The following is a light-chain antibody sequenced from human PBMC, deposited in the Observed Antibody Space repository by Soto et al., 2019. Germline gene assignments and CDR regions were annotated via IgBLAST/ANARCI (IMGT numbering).Light chain of an antibody. CDR1: QSVLYTSNNKQY. V-gene: IGKV4-1*01. Sequence: DIVLTQSPDSLAVSLGERATINCKSSQSVLYTSNNKQYLAWYQQKPGQPPKLLIYWASTRESGVPDRFSGSGSVTDFTLTISNLQAEDVAVYYCQQYYTTPLTFGGGTKVEIK. J-gene: IGKJ4*01. CDR2: WAS. CDR3: QQYYTTPLT.